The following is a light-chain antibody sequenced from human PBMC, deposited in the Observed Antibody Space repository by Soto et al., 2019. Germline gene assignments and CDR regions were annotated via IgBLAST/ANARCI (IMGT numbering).Light chain of an antibody. Sequence: DIQMTQSPSSLSASVGDRVTITCRASQGLSKYLAWYQQKPGKVPKLLIYDASTLQSGVPPRFSGSGSGTDFTLTISSLQPEDVATYYCQKYDSPPRTFGQGTKVEIK. CDR1: QGLSKY. J-gene: IGKJ1*01. V-gene: IGKV1-27*01. CDR3: QKYDSPPRT. CDR2: DAS.